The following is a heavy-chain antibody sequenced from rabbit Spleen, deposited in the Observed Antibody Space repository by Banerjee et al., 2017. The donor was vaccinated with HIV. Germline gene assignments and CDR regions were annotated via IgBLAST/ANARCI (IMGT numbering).Heavy chain of an antibody. V-gene: IGHV1S40*01. CDR1: GVSFSSSYD. CDR3: ARDAGSGPYIDGYFNL. J-gene: IGHJ4*01. Sequence: QSLEESGGDLVQPGASLTLTCTASGVSFSSSYDMCWVRQAPGKGLEWIACIYTGNRKTYYASWAKGRFTISQTSSTTVTLQMTSLTVADTATYFCARDAGSGPYIDGYFNLWGPGTLVTVS. D-gene: IGHD8-1*01. CDR2: IYTGNRKT.